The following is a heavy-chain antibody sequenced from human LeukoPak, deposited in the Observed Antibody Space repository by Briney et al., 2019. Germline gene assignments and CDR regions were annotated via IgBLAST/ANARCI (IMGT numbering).Heavy chain of an antibody. D-gene: IGHD5-24*01. CDR2: ISYDGSNE. J-gene: IGHJ4*02. V-gene: IGHV3-30*18. CDR1: GFTFSSYA. Sequence: GGSLRLSCAASGFTFSSYAMSWVRQAPGKGLEWVALISYDGSNEYYADSVKGRFTISRDNSKNTLYLQMNSLRAEDTAVYYCAKDRDGYNPAHFDYWGQGTLVTVSS. CDR3: AKDRDGYNPAHFDY.